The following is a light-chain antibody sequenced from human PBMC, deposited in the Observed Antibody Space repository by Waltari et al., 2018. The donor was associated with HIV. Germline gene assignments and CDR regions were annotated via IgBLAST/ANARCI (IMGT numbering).Light chain of an antibody. J-gene: IGKJ2*01. Sequence: DIQMTQSPSSLSVSVGYRVTITCQASQDISNYLNWYQQKPGKAPKLLIYDASNLETGVPSRFSGSGSGTDFTFTISSLQPEDIATYYCQQYDNLPRTFGQGTKLEIK. V-gene: IGKV1-33*01. CDR3: QQYDNLPRT. CDR2: DAS. CDR1: QDISNY.